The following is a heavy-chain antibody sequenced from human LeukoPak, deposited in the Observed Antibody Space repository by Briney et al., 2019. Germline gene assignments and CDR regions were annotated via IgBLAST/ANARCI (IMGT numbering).Heavy chain of an antibody. V-gene: IGHV1-18*01. Sequence: ASVKVSCKASGYTFTIYGISGVRQAPGQGLERMLWISGNNGNTNYAQKFQGRVTMTTDTSTSTAYMEMRSLRSDDTDVYYCARDFFYGHCAGLSCFRLDYWGQGSLVTVSS. CDR1: GYTFTIYG. CDR3: ARDFFYGHCAGLSCFRLDY. J-gene: IGHJ4*02. CDR2: ISGNNGNT. D-gene: IGHD2-15*01.